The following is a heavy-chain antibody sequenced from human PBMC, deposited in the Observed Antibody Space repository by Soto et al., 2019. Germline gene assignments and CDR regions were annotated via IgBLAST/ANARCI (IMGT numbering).Heavy chain of an antibody. D-gene: IGHD4-17*01. CDR1: VYIFNSFG. CDR2: ISAYTGNT. J-gene: IGHJ4*02. V-gene: IGHV1-18*01. CDR3: ARRWTTGEIDY. Sequence: QVQLVQSGGEVKKPGASVKVSCKASVYIFNSFGISWARQAPGQGLEWMGWISAYTGNTKYAQNFQGRVTMTTDTSTSTAYMELRSLRSDDTAVYYCARRWTTGEIDYWGQGTLVTVS.